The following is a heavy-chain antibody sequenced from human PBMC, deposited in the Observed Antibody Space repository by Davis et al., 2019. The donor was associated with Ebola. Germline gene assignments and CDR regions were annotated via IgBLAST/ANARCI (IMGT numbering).Heavy chain of an antibody. CDR1: GGSFSGYY. V-gene: IGHV4-34*01. Sequence: PSETLSLTCAAYGGSFSGYYWSWIRQPPGKGLEWIGEINHSGSTNYNPSLKSRVTISLDTSKNQFTLKLSSVTAADTAVYYCARTAYSGSFLDYWGQGTLVTVSS. CDR3: ARTAYSGSFLDY. CDR2: INHSGST. D-gene: IGHD1-26*01. J-gene: IGHJ4*02.